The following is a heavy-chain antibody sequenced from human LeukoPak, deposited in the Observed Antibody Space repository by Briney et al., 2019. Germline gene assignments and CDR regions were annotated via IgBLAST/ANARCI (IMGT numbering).Heavy chain of an antibody. J-gene: IGHJ4*02. V-gene: IGHV3-48*01. CDR2: ISSSSSTI. CDR3: ARSGRAATIFGVVIIPEIFDY. Sequence: PGGSLRLSCAASGFTFSSYSMNWVRQAPGKGLEWVSYISSSSSTIYYADSVKGRFTISRDNAKNSLYLQMNSLRAEDTAVYHCARSGRAATIFGVVIIPEIFDYWGQGTLVTVSS. CDR1: GFTFSSYS. D-gene: IGHD3-3*01.